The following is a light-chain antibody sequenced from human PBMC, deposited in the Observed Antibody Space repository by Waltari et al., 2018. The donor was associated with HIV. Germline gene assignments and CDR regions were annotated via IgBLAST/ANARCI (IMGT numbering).Light chain of an antibody. CDR1: QGIASW. CDR2: AAS. V-gene: IGKV1-12*01. J-gene: IGKJ2*01. Sequence: DIQMTQSPSSVSASVGDRVTITCRASQGIASWVAWYQQRPVKAPHLLISAASSLQTGVPVRFSGSGSGTDFTLTISGLQPEDFATYYCQQANTFPYTFGQGTKLESK. CDR3: QQANTFPYT.